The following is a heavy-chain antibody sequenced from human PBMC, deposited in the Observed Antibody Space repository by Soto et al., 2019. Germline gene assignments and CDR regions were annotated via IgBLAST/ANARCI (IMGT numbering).Heavy chain of an antibody. Sequence: SETLSLTCAVYGGSFSGYYWSWIRQPPGKGLEWIGEINHSGSTNYNPSLKSRVTISVDTSKNQFSPKLSSVTAADTAVYYCARHRYYYGSGSYLRYYYGMDVWGQGTTVT. CDR2: INHSGST. J-gene: IGHJ6*02. CDR1: GGSFSGYY. CDR3: ARHRYYYGSGSYLRYYYGMDV. D-gene: IGHD3-10*01. V-gene: IGHV4-34*01.